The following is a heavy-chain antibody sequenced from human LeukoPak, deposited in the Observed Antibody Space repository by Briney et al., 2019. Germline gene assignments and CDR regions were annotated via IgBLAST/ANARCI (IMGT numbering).Heavy chain of an antibody. CDR3: AKGFSGSYFYYFDY. CDR1: GFTFSSYG. V-gene: IGHV3-33*06. D-gene: IGHD1-26*01. CDR2: IWYDGSNK. Sequence: GGSLRLSCAASGFTFSSYGMHWVRQAPGKGLEWVAVIWYDGSNKYYADSAKGRFTISRDNSKNTLYLQMNSLRAEDTAVYYCAKGFSGSYFYYFDYWGQGTLVTVSS. J-gene: IGHJ4*02.